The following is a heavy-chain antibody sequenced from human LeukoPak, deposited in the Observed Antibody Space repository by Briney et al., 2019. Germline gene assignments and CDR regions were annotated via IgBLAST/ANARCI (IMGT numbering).Heavy chain of an antibody. V-gene: IGHV3-13*04. CDR1: GFTIGIYD. CDR2: IGTAGDT. CDR3: ARLRDDAFDI. D-gene: IGHD4-17*01. J-gene: IGHJ3*02. Sequence: GGSLRLSCAASGFTIGIYDMHWVRQATGKGLEWVSAIGTAGDTYYPASVKGRFTISRENAKNSLYLQMNSLRAGDTAVYYCARLRDDAFDIWGQGQWSPSLQ.